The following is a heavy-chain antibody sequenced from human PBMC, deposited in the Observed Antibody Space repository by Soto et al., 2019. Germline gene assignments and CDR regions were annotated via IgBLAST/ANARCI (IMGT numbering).Heavy chain of an antibody. CDR2: IDPSGGST. J-gene: IGHJ3*02. D-gene: IGHD1-26*01. Sequence: QVQLVQSGAEVKKPGASVKVSCKASGYTFTASYMHWVRQAPGQGLEWMGIIDPSGGSTSNSQKFQVRVTMTRDTSTSTVYMELNSLRSEDTAVFYCARDSGHYYRSDAFDIWGQGTMVTVSS. CDR1: GYTFTASY. CDR3: ARDSGHYYRSDAFDI. V-gene: IGHV1-46*01.